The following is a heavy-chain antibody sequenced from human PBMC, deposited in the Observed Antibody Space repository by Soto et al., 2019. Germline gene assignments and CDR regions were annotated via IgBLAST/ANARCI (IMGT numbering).Heavy chain of an antibody. J-gene: IGHJ6*03. Sequence: WGSLRLSCAASGFTVSSNYMSWVRQAPGKGLEWVSVIYSGGSTYYADSVKGRFTISRDNSKNTLYLQMNSLRAEDTAVYYCAREGGRKLINYYYYYMDVWGKGTTVTVSS. CDR2: IYSGGST. V-gene: IGHV3-66*01. D-gene: IGHD1-26*01. CDR1: GFTVSSNY. CDR3: AREGGRKLINYYYYYMDV.